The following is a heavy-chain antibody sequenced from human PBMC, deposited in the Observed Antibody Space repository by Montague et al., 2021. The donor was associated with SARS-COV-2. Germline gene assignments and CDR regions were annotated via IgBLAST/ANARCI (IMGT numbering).Heavy chain of an antibody. CDR1: SDSVISDKYY. V-gene: IGHV4-61*01. Sequence: SETLSLTCTVTSDSVISDKYYWSWIRQPPGKGLEWIGFIYDSGSTSYNPSLHSRVTITIDTSKNQFSLNLMSVTPADTAVYYCVKGSGYPWGQGTLVTVSS. J-gene: IGHJ5*02. D-gene: IGHD3-22*01. CDR3: VKGSGYP. CDR2: IYDSGST.